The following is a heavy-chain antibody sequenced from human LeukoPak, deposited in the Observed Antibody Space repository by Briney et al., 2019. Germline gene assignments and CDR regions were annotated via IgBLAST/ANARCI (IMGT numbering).Heavy chain of an antibody. V-gene: IGHV4-34*01. Sequence: SSETLSLTCAVYGGSFSGYYWSWIRQPPGKGLEWIGEINHSGSTNYIPSLESRVTLSVDTSKNQFSLNLNSVTAADTAVYYCARHRKRSGGYFGSGRDGFDIWGQGTMVTVSS. CDR3: ARHRKRSGGYFGSGRDGFDI. D-gene: IGHD3-22*01. J-gene: IGHJ3*02. CDR1: GGSFSGYY. CDR2: INHSGST.